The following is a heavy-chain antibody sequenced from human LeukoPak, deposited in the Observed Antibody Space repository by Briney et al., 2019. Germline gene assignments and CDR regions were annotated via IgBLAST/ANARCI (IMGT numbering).Heavy chain of an antibody. V-gene: IGHV3-7*01. J-gene: IGHJ4*02. CDR2: ISPDGNRE. Sequence: GGSLRLSCAASGLTFSSYWMTWVRQGPGKGLEWVATISPDGNRENYVDSVKGRFSISRDNAKNSPFLQMRSLRAEDTAMYYCASTFPYCSSGTCALGGQGTLVTVSP. CDR1: GLTFSSYW. CDR3: ASTFPYCSSGTCAL. D-gene: IGHD2-15*01.